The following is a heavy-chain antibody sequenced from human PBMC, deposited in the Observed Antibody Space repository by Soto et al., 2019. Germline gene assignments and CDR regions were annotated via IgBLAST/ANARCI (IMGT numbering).Heavy chain of an antibody. J-gene: IGHJ3*02. CDR1: GFTFSSYA. D-gene: IGHD3-22*01. Sequence: VGSLRLSCAASGFTFSSYAMSWVRQAPGKGLEWVSAISGSGGSTYYADSVKGRFTISRDNSKNTLYLQMNSLRAEDTAVYYCAKGLGYYDSSGSPDAFDIWGQGTMVTVSS. CDR2: ISGSGGST. V-gene: IGHV3-23*01. CDR3: AKGLGYYDSSGSPDAFDI.